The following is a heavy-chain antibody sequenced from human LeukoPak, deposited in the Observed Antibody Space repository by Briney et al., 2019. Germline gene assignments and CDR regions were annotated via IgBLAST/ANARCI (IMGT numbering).Heavy chain of an antibody. Sequence: GGSLRLSCAASGLTVSSYSMNWVRQAPGKGLEWVSYISSSSSTIYYADSVKGRFTISRDNAKNSLYLQMNSLRAEDTAVYYCAREWDWGSSCMDVWGKGTTVTVSS. D-gene: IGHD7-27*01. V-gene: IGHV3-48*01. J-gene: IGHJ6*03. CDR2: ISSSSSTI. CDR3: AREWDWGSSCMDV. CDR1: GLTVSSYS.